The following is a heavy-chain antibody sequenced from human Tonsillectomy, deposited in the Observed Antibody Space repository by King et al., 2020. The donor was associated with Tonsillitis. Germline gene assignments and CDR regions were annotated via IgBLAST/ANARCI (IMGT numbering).Heavy chain of an antibody. V-gene: IGHV3-21*01. J-gene: IGHJ4*02. Sequence: VQLVESGGGLVKPGGSLRLSCAASGFTFSSYSMNWVRQAPGKGLEWVSSISSSSSYIYYADSVKGRFTISSENAKNSLYLQMNSLRAEDTAVYYCARDLKRWRPFDYWGQGTLVTVSS. CDR2: ISSSSSYI. CDR3: ARDLKRWRPFDY. D-gene: IGHD5-24*01. CDR1: GFTFSSYS.